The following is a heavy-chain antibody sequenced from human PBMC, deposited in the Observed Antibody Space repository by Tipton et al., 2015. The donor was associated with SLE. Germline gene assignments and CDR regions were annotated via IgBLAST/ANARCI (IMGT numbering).Heavy chain of an antibody. D-gene: IGHD6-19*01. CDR3: AKDEGREQWLSS. V-gene: IGHV4-59*01. Sequence: TLSLTCTVPGGSISSYYWSWIRQPPGKGLEWIGYIYYSGSTNYNPSLKSRVTISVDTSKNQFSLKLSSVTAADTAVYYCAKDEGREQWLSSWGQGTLVTVSS. CDR1: GGSISSYY. J-gene: IGHJ5*02. CDR2: IYYSGST.